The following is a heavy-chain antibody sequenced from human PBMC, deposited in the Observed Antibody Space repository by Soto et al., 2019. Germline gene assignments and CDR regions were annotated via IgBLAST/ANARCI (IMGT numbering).Heavy chain of an antibody. D-gene: IGHD3-3*01. Sequence: QLQLQESGPGLVKPSETLSLTCTVSGGSISSSSYYWGWIRQPPGKGLEWIGSIYYSGSTYYNPSLKSRVTISVDTSKNQFSLKLSSVTAADTAVYYCARVPGGDFWSGYFSDYYYYGMDVWGQGTTVTVSS. CDR3: ARVPGGDFWSGYFSDYYYYGMDV. CDR2: IYYSGST. V-gene: IGHV4-39*01. CDR1: GGSISSSSYY. J-gene: IGHJ6*02.